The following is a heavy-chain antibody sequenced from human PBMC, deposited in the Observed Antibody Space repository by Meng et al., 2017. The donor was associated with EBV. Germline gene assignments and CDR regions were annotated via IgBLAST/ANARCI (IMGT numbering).Heavy chain of an antibody. V-gene: IGHV4-39*01. Sequence: QLQLYQSGPGLVKPSEXLSPTGTVAGDSISSRSYYWGWIRQSPGKGLEWIGNVYYSGNSYYNPSLKSRVTISVDTSKNQFYLKLISVTAADTAVYFCARVSFYDYWSGYSFNWFDPWGQGTLVTVSS. CDR1: GDSISSRSYY. CDR3: ARVSFYDYWSGYSFNWFDP. CDR2: VYYSGNS. D-gene: IGHD3-3*01. J-gene: IGHJ5*02.